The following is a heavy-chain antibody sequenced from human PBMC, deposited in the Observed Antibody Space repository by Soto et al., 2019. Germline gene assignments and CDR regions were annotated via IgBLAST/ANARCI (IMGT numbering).Heavy chain of an antibody. D-gene: IGHD6-6*01. J-gene: IGHJ4*02. Sequence: PSETLSLTCTVSGGSISSSSYYWGWIRQPPGKGLEWIGSIYYSGSTYYNPSLKSRVTISVDTSKNQFSLKLSSVTAADTAVYYWARLSSSRGVYWGQGTLVTVSS. CDR2: IYYSGST. V-gene: IGHV4-39*01. CDR1: GGSISSSSYY. CDR3: ARLSSSRGVY.